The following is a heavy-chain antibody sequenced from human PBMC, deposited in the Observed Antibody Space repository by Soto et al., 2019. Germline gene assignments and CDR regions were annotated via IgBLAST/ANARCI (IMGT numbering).Heavy chain of an antibody. D-gene: IGHD3-16*01. V-gene: IGHV1-46*01. Sequence: QAQLVQSGTDVKKPGTSVKVSCKASGYSFTRYEVHWVRQAPGQGLEWMGIINPSGGSTTYAQKFQGRVPMTRDTSTTTVYLELSNLSSDDTAMYYSPKQGGMDLWGQGTAVTVSS. CDR1: GYSFTRYE. J-gene: IGHJ6*02. CDR2: INPSGGST. CDR3: PKQGGMDL.